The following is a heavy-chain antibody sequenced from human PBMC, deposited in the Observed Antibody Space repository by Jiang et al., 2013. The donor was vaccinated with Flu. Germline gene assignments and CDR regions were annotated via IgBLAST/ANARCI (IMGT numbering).Heavy chain of an antibody. D-gene: IGHD3-22*01. V-gene: IGHV4-59*01. CDR3: ARSGYYDSSGLDAFDI. Sequence: TVSGGSISSYYWSWIRQPPGKGLEWIGYTYYSGSTNYNPSLKSRVAISVDTSKNQFSLKLSSVTAADTAVYYCARSGYYDSSGLDAFDIWGQGTMVTVSS. CDR2: TYYSGST. CDR1: GGSISSYY. J-gene: IGHJ3*02.